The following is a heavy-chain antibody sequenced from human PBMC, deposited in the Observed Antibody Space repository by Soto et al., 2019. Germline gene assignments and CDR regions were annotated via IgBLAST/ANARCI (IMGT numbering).Heavy chain of an antibody. CDR1: GFTFSSYS. V-gene: IGHV3-21*01. CDR3: ARSAAAGYYYYGMDV. J-gene: IGHJ6*02. CDR2: ISSSSSYI. Sequence: EVQLVESGGGLVKPGGSLRLSCAASGFTFSSYSMNWFRQAPGKGLEWVSSISSSSSYIYYADSVKGRFTISRDNAKNSLYLQMNSLRAEDTAVYYCARSAAAGYYYYGMDVWGQGTTVTVSS. D-gene: IGHD2-15*01.